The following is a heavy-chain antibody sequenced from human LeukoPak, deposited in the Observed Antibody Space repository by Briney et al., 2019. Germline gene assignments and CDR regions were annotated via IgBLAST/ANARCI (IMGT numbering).Heavy chain of an antibody. Sequence: GASVKVSCKASGGTFSSYAISWVRQAPGQGLEWMGGIIPIFGTANYAQKFQGRVTITADESTSTAYMELSSLRSEDTAVYYCARSLRFLEWLYNAFDIWGQGTMVTVSS. V-gene: IGHV1-69*13. CDR2: IIPIFGTA. CDR1: GGTFSSYA. CDR3: ARSLRFLEWLYNAFDI. J-gene: IGHJ3*02. D-gene: IGHD3-3*01.